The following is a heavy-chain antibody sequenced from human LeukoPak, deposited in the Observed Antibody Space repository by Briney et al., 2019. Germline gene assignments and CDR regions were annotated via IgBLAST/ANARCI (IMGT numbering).Heavy chain of an antibody. V-gene: IGHV1-69*01. CDR1: GGTFSSYA. Sequence: SVKVSCKASGGTFSSYAISWVRQAPGQGLEWMGGIIPIFGTANYAQKFQGRVTITADESTSTAYMELSSLRSEDTAVYYCARRGATVTTDAFDIWGQRTMVTVSS. D-gene: IGHD4-17*01. J-gene: IGHJ3*02. CDR2: IIPIFGTA. CDR3: ARRGATVTTDAFDI.